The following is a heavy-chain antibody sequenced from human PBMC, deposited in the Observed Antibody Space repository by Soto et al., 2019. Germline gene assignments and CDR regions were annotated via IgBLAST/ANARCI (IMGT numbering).Heavy chain of an antibody. J-gene: IGHJ6*02. D-gene: IGHD1-26*01. CDR3: ARVSGSYYYGMDV. CDR2: IYHSGST. V-gene: IGHV4-4*02. Sequence: QVQLQESGPGLVKPSGTLSLTCAVSGGSISSSNWWSWVRQPPGKGLEWIGEIYHSGSTNYNPSLRSRVPXSXDXXKHQFSLRLSSVTAADTAVYYCARVSGSYYYGMDVWGQGTTVTVSS. CDR1: GGSISSSNW.